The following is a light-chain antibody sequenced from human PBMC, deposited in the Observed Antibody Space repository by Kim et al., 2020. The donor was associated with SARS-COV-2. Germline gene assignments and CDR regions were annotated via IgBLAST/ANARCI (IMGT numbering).Light chain of an antibody. CDR2: GTS. Sequence: ASVGDRITITRRASQGISTYLAWYQQKPGKAPKLLIYGTSTLQSGVSSRFSGSGSGTDFTLTISSLQAEDFATYYCQQSSGYPITFGQGTRLEIK. CDR1: QGISTY. V-gene: IGKV1-9*01. CDR3: QQSSGYPIT. J-gene: IGKJ5*01.